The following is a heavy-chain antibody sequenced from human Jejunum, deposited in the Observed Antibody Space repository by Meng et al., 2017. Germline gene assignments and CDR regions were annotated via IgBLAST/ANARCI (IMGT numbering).Heavy chain of an antibody. V-gene: IGHV3-74*01. J-gene: IGHJ4*02. CDR2: INIDGSST. CDR3: ATFSVLTAPVTDAV. CDR1: GFTFSSYW. D-gene: IGHD4/OR15-4a*01. Sequence: GESLKISCAASGFTFSSYWMHWVRQAPGKGLVWVSRINIDGSSTSYADSVKGRFTISRDNAKNTLYLQMNSLRVDDTAVYYCATFSVLTAPVTDAVWGQGTLVTGAS.